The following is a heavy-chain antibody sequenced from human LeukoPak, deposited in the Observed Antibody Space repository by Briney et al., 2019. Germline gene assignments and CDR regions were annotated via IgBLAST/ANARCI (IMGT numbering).Heavy chain of an antibody. D-gene: IGHD3-3*01. CDR2: ISYDGSNK. J-gene: IGHJ4*02. CDR3: ARGWESLSSDY. CDR1: GFTFSSYA. Sequence: GGSLRLSCAASGFTFSSYAMHWVRQAPGKGLEWVAVISYDGSNKYYADSVKGRFTISRDNSKNTLYLQMNSLRAEDTAEYYCARGWESLSSDYWGQGTLVTVSS. V-gene: IGHV3-30-3*01.